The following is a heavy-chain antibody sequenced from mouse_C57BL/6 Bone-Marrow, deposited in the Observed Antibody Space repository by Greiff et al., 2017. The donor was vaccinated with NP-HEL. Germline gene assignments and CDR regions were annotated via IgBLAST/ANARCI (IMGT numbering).Heavy chain of an antibody. CDR1: GFTFSDYY. Sequence: DVKLVESEGGLVQPGSSMKLSCTTSGFTFSDYYMAWVRQVPEKGLDWVANINYDGSSTYYLDSLKSRFIISRDHAKNILYLQMSSLKSEDTATYYCAREGGLRRRTYAMDYWGQGTSVTVSS. D-gene: IGHD2-4*01. CDR2: INYDGSST. CDR3: AREGGLRRRTYAMDY. V-gene: IGHV5-16*01. J-gene: IGHJ4*01.